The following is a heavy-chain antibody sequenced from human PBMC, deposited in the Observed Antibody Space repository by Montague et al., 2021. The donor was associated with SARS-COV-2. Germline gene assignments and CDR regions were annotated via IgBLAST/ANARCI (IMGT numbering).Heavy chain of an antibody. Sequence: SLRLSCAASGFTFSSHAMHWVRQAPGKGLEWVAIISYDGGNKYYXDSVKGRFTISRDNSKNTLYLQMNSLRAEDTAVYYCARDDGSGSYYVSFDYWGQRTLVTVSS. CDR1: GFTFSSHA. CDR2: ISYDGGNK. J-gene: IGHJ4*02. D-gene: IGHD3-10*01. CDR3: ARDDGSGSYYVSFDY. V-gene: IGHV3-30*04.